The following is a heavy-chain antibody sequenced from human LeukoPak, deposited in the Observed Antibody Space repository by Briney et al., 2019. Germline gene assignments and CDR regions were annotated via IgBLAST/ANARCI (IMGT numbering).Heavy chain of an antibody. CDR2: ISYDGSNK. CDR1: GFTFSSYA. J-gene: IGHJ5*02. V-gene: IGHV3-30-3*01. D-gene: IGHD3-16*01. Sequence: GGSLRLSCAASGFTFSSYAMHWVRQAPGKGLEWVAVISYDGSNKYYADSVKGRFTISRDNSKNTLFLQMNSLRAEDTAVYYCAKDISIYTPWGQGTLVTVSS. CDR3: AKDISIYTP.